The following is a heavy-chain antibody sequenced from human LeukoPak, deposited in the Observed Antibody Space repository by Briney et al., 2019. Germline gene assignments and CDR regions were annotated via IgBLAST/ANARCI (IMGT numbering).Heavy chain of an antibody. J-gene: IGHJ4*02. D-gene: IGHD2-2*01. CDR3: ARFGCTSYGFVWDS. V-gene: IGHV5-51*01. Sequence: GESLKISCKASGYSFTTYWIGWVRQMPGKGLEWIGIIYPGDSDTRYGPSFQGQVTISADKSITTAYLQWSSLQASDSAMYYCARFGCTSYGFVWDSWGQGTLVTVSS. CDR2: IYPGDSDT. CDR1: GYSFTTYW.